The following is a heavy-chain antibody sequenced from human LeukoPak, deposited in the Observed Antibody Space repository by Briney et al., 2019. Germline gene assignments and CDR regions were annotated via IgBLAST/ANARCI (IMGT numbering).Heavy chain of an antibody. D-gene: IGHD3-10*01. CDR2: IYYSGST. CDR1: GGSISSYY. CDR3: ARDGPLWFGESYGMDV. V-gene: IGHV4-59*01. Sequence: SETLSLTCTVSGGSISSYYWSWIRQPPGKGLEWIGYIYYSGSTNYNPSLQSRVTISVDTSKNQFSLKLSSVTAADTAVYYCARDGPLWFGESYGMDVWGQGTTVTVSS. J-gene: IGHJ6*02.